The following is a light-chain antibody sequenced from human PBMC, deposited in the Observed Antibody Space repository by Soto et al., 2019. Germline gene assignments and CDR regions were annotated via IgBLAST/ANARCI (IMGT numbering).Light chain of an antibody. J-gene: IGKJ4*01. V-gene: IGKV3-15*01. Sequence: PRERVPLCCRASHSVSSSYLTWYQQKPGQAPRLLIYGASTRATRIPARFSGSGSGTDFTLTINSLQSEDFAAYYCQQYNNWPLTFGGGTKVDIK. CDR1: HSVSSSY. CDR3: QQYNNWPLT. CDR2: GAS.